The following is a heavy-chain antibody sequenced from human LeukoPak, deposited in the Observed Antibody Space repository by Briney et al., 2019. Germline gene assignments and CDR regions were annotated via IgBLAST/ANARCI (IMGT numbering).Heavy chain of an antibody. CDR2: IRSSSSTI. CDR3: ARDRASGSYLTDAFDI. V-gene: IGHV3-48*01. J-gene: IGHJ3*02. D-gene: IGHD1-26*01. CDR1: GFTFSSYS. Sequence: HPGGPLRLSCAASGFTFSSYSMNWVRQAPGKGLEWVSYIRSSSSTIYYADSVKGRFAISRDNAKNSLFLQMNSLRADDTAVYYCARDRASGSYLTDAFDIWGQGTMVTVSS.